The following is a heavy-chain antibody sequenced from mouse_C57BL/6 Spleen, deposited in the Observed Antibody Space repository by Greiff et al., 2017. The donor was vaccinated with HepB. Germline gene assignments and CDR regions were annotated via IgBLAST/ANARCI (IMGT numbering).Heavy chain of an antibody. V-gene: IGHV1-64*01. D-gene: IGHD1-1*01. J-gene: IGHJ3*01. CDR1: GYTFTSYW. Sequence: QVQLKQPGAELVKPGASVKLSCKASGYTFTSYWMHWVKQRPGQGLEWIGMIHPNSGSTNYNEKFKSKATLTVDKSSSTAYMQLSSLTSEDSAVYYCARSRITTVVAPGAYWGQGTLVTVSA. CDR2: IHPNSGST. CDR3: ARSRITTVVAPGAY.